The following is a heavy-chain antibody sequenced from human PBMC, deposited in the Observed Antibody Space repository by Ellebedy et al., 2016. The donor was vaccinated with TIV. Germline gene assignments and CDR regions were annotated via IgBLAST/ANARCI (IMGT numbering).Heavy chain of an antibody. CDR3: AKSTVINPEGDAYDI. J-gene: IGHJ3*02. V-gene: IGHV3-21*06. D-gene: IGHD4-23*01. Sequence: PGGSLRLSCAASGFTFSNYAMSWVRQAPGKGLEWVSSIDSSGTYIYYAESVKGRFTISRDNAKNSLYLHMDSLTAEDTAVYYCAKSTVINPEGDAYDIWGQGTKVTVSS. CDR2: IDSSGTYI. CDR1: GFTFSNYA.